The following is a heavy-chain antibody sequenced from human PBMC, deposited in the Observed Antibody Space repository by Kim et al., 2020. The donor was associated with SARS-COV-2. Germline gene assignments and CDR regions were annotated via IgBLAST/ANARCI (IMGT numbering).Heavy chain of an antibody. CDR2: INPNSGGT. D-gene: IGHD2-15*01. CDR1: GYTFTGYY. CDR3: ARVGCSGGSCYSPYYYYGMDV. V-gene: IGHV1-2*02. Sequence: ASVKVSCKASGYTFTGYYMHWVRQAPGQGLEWMGWINPNSGGTNYAQKFQGRVTMTRDTSISTAYMELSRLRSDDTAVYYCARVGCSGGSCYSPYYYYGMDVWGQGTTVTVSS. J-gene: IGHJ6*02.